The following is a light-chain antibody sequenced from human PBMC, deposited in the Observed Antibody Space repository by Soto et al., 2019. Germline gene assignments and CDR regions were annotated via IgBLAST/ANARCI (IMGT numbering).Light chain of an antibody. CDR2: SNN. V-gene: IGLV1-44*01. CDR3: AAWDDSLNGVV. CDR1: SSNTGSKT. J-gene: IGLJ2*01. Sequence: QSVLTQPPSASGTPGQRVTISCSGSSSNTGSKTVNWYQQLPGTAPKLLIYSNNQRPSGVPDRFSGSKSGTSASLAISGLQSEDEADYYCAAWDDSLNGVVFSGGTKLTVL.